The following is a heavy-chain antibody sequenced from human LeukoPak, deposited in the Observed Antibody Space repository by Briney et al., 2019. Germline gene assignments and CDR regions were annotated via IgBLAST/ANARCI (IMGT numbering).Heavy chain of an antibody. D-gene: IGHD3-10*01. Sequence: PGGSLRLSCAASGFTVSSNYMRWARQAPGGGLEWVSVIFSGGSTYYADYVKGRFTIARDNSKHTLYLQMNSLGAEDTAVYYCARENSVTMVRGVKTSYYFDYWGQGTLVTVSS. V-gene: IGHV3-66*01. CDR3: ARENSVTMVRGVKTSYYFDY. CDR1: GFTVSSNY. J-gene: IGHJ4*02. CDR2: IFSGGST.